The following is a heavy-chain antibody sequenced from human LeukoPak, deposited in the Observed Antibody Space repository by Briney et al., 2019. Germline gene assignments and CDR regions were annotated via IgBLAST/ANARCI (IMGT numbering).Heavy chain of an antibody. Sequence: GGSLRLSCAASGFTFSSYAMSWVRQAPGKGLEWVSGIIDSGESTYYANFAKGRFTISRDNSNNTLYLQMNSLRAEDTAVYYCAKLGGHGLHNYYVAVCGKGTTVAVSS. J-gene: IGHJ6*03. CDR1: GFTFSSYA. D-gene: IGHD3-16*01. CDR2: IIDSGEST. V-gene: IGHV3-23*01. CDR3: AKLGGHGLHNYYVAV.